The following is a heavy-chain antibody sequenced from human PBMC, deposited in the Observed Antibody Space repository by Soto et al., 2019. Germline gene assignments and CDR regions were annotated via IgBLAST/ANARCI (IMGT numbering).Heavy chain of an antibody. CDR3: ARVYSSGWDNWFDP. J-gene: IGHJ5*02. V-gene: IGHV1-46*01. CDR1: GYSFTSYY. CDR2: INPSGGST. D-gene: IGHD6-19*01. Sequence: ASVKVSCKASGYSFTSYYIHWVRQAPGQRLEWMGMINPSGGSTSYAQKFQGRVTMTRDTSTNTVYMELSSLRSEDTAVYYCARVYSSGWDNWFDPWGQGTLVTVSS.